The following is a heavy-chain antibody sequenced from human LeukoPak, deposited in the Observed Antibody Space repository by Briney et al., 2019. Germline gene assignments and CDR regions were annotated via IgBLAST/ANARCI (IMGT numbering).Heavy chain of an antibody. J-gene: IGHJ4*02. D-gene: IGHD3-9*01. Sequence: ASVKVSCKVSGYTFTDYYMHWVQQAPGKGLEWMGLVDPEDGETIYAEKFQGRVTITADTSTDTAYMELSSLRSEDAAVYYCARGIFVAPDYWGQGTLVTVSS. CDR3: ARGIFVAPDY. CDR2: VDPEDGET. CDR1: GYTFTDYY. V-gene: IGHV1-69-2*01.